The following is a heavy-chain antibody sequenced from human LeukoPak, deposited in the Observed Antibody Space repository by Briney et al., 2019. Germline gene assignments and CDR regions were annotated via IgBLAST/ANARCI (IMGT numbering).Heavy chain of an antibody. CDR3: ARDGDGYNDQGIDY. J-gene: IGHJ4*02. CDR1: GNSISSGYY. Sequence: ASETLSLTCTVSGNSISSGYYWGWIRQPPGKGLEWIGSIYHSGSTYYNPSLKSRVTISVDTSKNQFSLKLSSVTAADTAVYYCARDGDGYNDQGIDYWGQGTLVTVSS. CDR2: IYHSGST. D-gene: IGHD5-24*01. V-gene: IGHV4-38-2*02.